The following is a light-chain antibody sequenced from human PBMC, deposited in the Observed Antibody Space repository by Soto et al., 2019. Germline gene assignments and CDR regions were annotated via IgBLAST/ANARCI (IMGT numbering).Light chain of an antibody. V-gene: IGKV1-5*03. CDR1: QSISGW. CDR3: QQYDNLPIT. CDR2: KAS. Sequence: DIQMTQSPSTLSASVGDRVTITCRASQSISGWLAWYQQKPGKAPKLLIYKASTLKSGVPSRFSGSGSGTEFTLTISSLQPEDIATYYCQQYDNLPITFGQGTRLEIK. J-gene: IGKJ5*01.